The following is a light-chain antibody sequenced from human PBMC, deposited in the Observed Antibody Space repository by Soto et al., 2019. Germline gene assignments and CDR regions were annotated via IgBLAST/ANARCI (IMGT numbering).Light chain of an antibody. CDR2: KAS. CDR3: QQYNSYSWT. CDR1: QSLSDW. J-gene: IGKJ1*01. V-gene: IGKV1-5*03. Sequence: DILMTQSPSTLSASVGDRVTITCRASQSLSDWLAWFQQKPGKAPRLLIYKASNLESGVPSRFSGSGSGTEFTLTIRSLQPDDFATYYCQQYNSYSWTFGQGTKVEIK.